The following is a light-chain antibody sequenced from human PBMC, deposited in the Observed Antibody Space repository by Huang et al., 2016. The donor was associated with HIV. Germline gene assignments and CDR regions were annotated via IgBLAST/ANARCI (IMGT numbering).Light chain of an antibody. CDR3: QQYNKWPPYT. Sequence: VMTKSPATLSVSPGERATRSCRASESILRNVAWYQQRPGQPPRLLIYGASVRLLGIPDRFRGSGSGTEFSLTISSLQSEDFAVYYCQQYNKWPPYTYGQGTKLEIK. CDR2: GAS. CDR1: ESILRN. J-gene: IGKJ2*01. V-gene: IGKV3-15*01.